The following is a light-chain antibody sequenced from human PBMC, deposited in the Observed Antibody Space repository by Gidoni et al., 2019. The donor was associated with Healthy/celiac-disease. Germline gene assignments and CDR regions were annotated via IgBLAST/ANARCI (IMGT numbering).Light chain of an antibody. V-gene: IGKV1-5*01. CDR3: QQYNSYSPYT. Sequence: DIQITQSPSTLSASVGDRVTITCRASQSISSWLPWYQQKTGKAPQLLIYDAYSLESGVPSSFSGSGAGTEFTLTISILQPDDFATYYCQQYNSYSPYTFGQGTKLEIK. CDR1: QSISSW. J-gene: IGKJ2*01. CDR2: DAY.